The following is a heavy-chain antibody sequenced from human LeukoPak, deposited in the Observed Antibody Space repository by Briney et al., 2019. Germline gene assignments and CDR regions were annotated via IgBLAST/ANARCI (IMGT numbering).Heavy chain of an antibody. CDR1: GFTFSSYG. Sequence: PGGSLRLSCAASGFTFSSYGMHWVRQAPGKGLEWVAVIWYDGSNKYYADSVKGRFTISRDNSKNTLYLQMNSLRAEDTAVYYCAGGYYDSSGYDAFDIWGQGTMVTVSS. V-gene: IGHV3-33*01. CDR3: AGGYYDSSGYDAFDI. CDR2: IWYDGSNK. D-gene: IGHD3-22*01. J-gene: IGHJ3*02.